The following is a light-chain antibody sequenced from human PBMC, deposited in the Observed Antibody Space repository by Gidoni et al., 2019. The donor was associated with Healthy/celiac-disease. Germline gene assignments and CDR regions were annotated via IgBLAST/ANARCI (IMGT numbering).Light chain of an antibody. J-gene: IGLJ2*01. CDR3: AAWDDSLSGDVV. V-gene: IGLV1-47*01. Sequence: QSVLTQPPSVSGTPGQRVTISCSGSSSNIGSNYVYWYQQLPGTAPKLLIYRNNQRPSGVPDRFSGSKSGTSASLAINGLRSEDEADYYCAAWDDSLSGDVVFGGGTKLTVL. CDR1: SSNIGSNY. CDR2: RNN.